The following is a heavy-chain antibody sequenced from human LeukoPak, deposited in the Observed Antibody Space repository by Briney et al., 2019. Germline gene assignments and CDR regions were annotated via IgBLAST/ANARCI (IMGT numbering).Heavy chain of an antibody. D-gene: IGHD3-16*01. Sequence: PGGSLRLSCAASGFTFSNYGMSWVRQAPGKGLVWVSRINSDGSSTSYADSVKGRFTISRDNAKNTLYLQMNSLRAEDTAVYYCARGPPGSSALGGYWGQGTLVTVSS. J-gene: IGHJ4*02. CDR3: ARGPPGSSALGGY. CDR2: INSDGSST. CDR1: GFTFSNYG. V-gene: IGHV3-74*01.